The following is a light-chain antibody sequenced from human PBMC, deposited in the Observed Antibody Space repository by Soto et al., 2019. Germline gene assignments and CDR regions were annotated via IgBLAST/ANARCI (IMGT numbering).Light chain of an antibody. CDR2: GNI. J-gene: IGLJ2*01. CDR3: ESYDSSLSGHVI. Sequence: QSVLTQPPSVSGAPGQRVTISCTGSNSNIGAGYDVHWYQQFPGTAPKLLIYGNINRPSGVPDRFSGSKSATSASLAITGLRAEDEADYYCESYDSSLSGHVIFGGGTKLTVL. CDR1: NSNIGAGYD. V-gene: IGLV1-40*01.